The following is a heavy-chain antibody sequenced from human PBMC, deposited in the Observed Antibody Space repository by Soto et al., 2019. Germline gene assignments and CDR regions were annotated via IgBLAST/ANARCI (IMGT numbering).Heavy chain of an antibody. CDR3: AKKVIRTASSNMAYES. J-gene: IGHJ4*02. CDR1: GFTFSNHA. D-gene: IGHD3-9*01. Sequence: GGSLRLSCAASGFTFSNHAMSWARQAPGKGLEWVSSISSSGSNTYYADSVKGRFTISRDNSKNTLYLEMNSLRVDDTAVYYCAKKVIRTASSNMAYESGGQGPQVTV. V-gene: IGHV3-23*01. CDR2: ISSSGSNT.